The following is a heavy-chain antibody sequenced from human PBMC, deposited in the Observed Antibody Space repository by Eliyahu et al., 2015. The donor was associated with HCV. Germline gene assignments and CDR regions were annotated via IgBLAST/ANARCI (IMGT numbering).Heavy chain of an antibody. J-gene: IGHJ4*02. V-gene: IGHV2-5*02. D-gene: IGHD3-22*01. CDR3: AHSTYYYDSSGYYYPFNY. Sequence: QITLKESGPTLVKPTQTLTLTCTFSGFSLSTSEVGVGWIRQPPGKALEWLALIYWDDDKRYSPSLKRRLTITKDTSKNQVVLTMTNMDPVDTATYFCAHSTYYYDSSGYYYPFNYWGQGTLVTVSS. CDR2: IYWDDDK. CDR1: GFSLSTSEVG.